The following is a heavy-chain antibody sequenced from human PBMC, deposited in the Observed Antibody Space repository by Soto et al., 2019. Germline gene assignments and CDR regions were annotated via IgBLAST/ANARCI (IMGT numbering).Heavy chain of an antibody. CDR2: IYYRGST. Sequence: QVQLQESGPGLVKPSETLSLTCTVSGGSISSYYWSWIRQPPGKGLEWIGYIYYRGSTNYNPSLKTRVPLSVDTSKNQFSLTLSSVTAADSAVYYCARRSGGTLDYLGQGTLVAASS. D-gene: IGHD2-15*01. J-gene: IGHJ4*02. V-gene: IGHV4-59*08. CDR1: GGSISSYY. CDR3: ARRSGGTLDY.